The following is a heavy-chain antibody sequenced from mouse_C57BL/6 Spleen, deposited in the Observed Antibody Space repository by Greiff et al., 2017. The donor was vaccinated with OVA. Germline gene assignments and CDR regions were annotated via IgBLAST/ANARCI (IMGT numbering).Heavy chain of an antibody. Sequence: EVKLMESGGGLVKPGGSLKLSCAASGFTFSDYGMHWVRQAPEKGLEWVAYISSGSSTIYYADTVKGRFTLSRDNAKNTLFLQMTSLRSEDTAMYYCARPGGYYDYYAMDYWGQGTSVTVSS. CDR3: ARPGGYYDYYAMDY. CDR1: GFTFSDYG. CDR2: ISSGSSTI. J-gene: IGHJ4*01. V-gene: IGHV5-17*01. D-gene: IGHD2-3*01.